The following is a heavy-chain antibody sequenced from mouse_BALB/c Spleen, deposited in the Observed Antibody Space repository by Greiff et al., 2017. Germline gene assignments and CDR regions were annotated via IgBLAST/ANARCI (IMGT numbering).Heavy chain of an antibody. CDR1: GFSLTSYG. V-gene: IGHV2-9*02. CDR3: ASSYPYAMDY. CDR2: IWAGGST. J-gene: IGHJ4*01. Sequence: VQRVESGPGLVAPSQSLSITCTVSGFSLTSYGVHWVRQPPGKGLEWLGVIWAGGSTNYNSALMSRLSISKDNSKSQVFLKMNSLQTDDTAMYYCASSYPYAMDYWGQGTSVTVSS.